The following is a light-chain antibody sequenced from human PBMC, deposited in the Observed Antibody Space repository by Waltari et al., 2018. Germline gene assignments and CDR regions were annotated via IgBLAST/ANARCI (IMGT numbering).Light chain of an antibody. CDR2: RDN. V-gene: IGLV3-1*01. J-gene: IGLJ2*01. CDR3: QAWDNSNVI. Sequence: SYELPQPPSVSVSPGQTATITCSGHVLGDNSASWYQQKSGQSPVLVIYRDNQRPSGIPERFSGSSSGNTATLTVSGTQGMDEADYYCQAWDNSNVIFGGGTKLTVL. CDR1: VLGDNS.